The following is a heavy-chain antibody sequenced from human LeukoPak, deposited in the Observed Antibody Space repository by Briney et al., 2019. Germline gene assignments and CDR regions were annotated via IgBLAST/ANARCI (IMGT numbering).Heavy chain of an antibody. CDR1: GGSFSGYY. D-gene: IGHD4-23*01. V-gene: IGHV4-34*01. Sequence: PSETLSLTCAVYGGSFSGYYWSWIRQPPGKGLEWIGEINHSGSTNYNPSLKSRVTISVDTSKNQFSLKLSSVTAADTAVYYCATYDYGGKNFDYWGQGTLVTVSS. J-gene: IGHJ4*02. CDR3: ATYDYGGKNFDY. CDR2: INHSGST.